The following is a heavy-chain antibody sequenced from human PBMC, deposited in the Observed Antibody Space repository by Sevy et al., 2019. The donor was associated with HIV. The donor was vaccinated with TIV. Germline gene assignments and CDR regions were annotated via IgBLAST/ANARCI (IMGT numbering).Heavy chain of an antibody. D-gene: IGHD1-26*01. CDR3: ARGPPDGSYDYFDY. V-gene: IGHV3-21*06. Sequence: GGSLRLSCAASGFTFINYNMNWVRQAPGKGLEWVASVSGSSNYIYYAESLKGRFIISRDNAKDTLYLQMNSLGADDSAVYYCARGPPDGSYDYFDYWGQGTLVTVSS. CDR2: VSGSSNYI. CDR1: GFTFINYN. J-gene: IGHJ4*02.